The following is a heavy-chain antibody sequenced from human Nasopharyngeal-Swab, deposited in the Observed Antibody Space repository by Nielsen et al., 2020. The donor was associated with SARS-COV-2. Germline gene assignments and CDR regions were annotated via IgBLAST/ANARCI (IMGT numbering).Heavy chain of an antibody. CDR1: GFSLSTSGVG. D-gene: IGHD2-15*01. CDR2: IYWDDDK. Sequence: SGPTLVKPTQTLTLTCTFSGFSLSTSGVGVGWTRQPPGKALEWLALIYWDDDKRYSPSLKSRLTITKDTSKNQVVLTMTNMDPVDTATYYCAHRLAAYSGPYFDYWGQGTLVTVSS. J-gene: IGHJ4*02. CDR3: AHRLAAYSGPYFDY. V-gene: IGHV2-5*02.